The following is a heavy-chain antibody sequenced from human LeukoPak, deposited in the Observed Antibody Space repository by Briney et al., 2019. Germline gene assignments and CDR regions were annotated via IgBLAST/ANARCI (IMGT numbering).Heavy chain of an antibody. V-gene: IGHV4-39*07. CDR1: GGSISSSSYY. CDR3: ATYHFRGDTSHYFDY. J-gene: IGHJ4*02. CDR2: INYSGST. Sequence: SETLSLTCTVSGGSISSSSYYWGWIRQPPGKGLEWIGSINYSGSTYYNPSLKSRVTISIDTSKNQFSLRLSSVTAADTAVYYCATYHFRGDTSHYFDYWGQGTLVTVSS. D-gene: IGHD3-10*02.